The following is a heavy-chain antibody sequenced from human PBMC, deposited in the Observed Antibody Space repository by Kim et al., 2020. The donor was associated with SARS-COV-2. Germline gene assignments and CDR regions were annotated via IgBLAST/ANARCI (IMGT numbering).Heavy chain of an antibody. D-gene: IGHD3-22*01. CDR3: ARRASITMIVVVYNWFDR. Sequence: ASVKVSCKASGYTFTGYYMHWVRQAPGQGLEWMGWINPNSGGTNYAQKFQGRVTMTRDTSISTAYMELSRLRSDDTAVYYCARRASITMIVVVYNWFDRWGQGALVTVSS. J-gene: IGHJ5*02. CDR1: GYTFTGYY. V-gene: IGHV1-2*02. CDR2: INPNSGGT.